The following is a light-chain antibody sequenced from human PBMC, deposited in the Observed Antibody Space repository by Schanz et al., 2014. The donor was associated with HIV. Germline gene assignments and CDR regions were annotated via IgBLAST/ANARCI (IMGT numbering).Light chain of an antibody. Sequence: QSALTQPASVSASPGQTVTISCTGTSSDIGSYNYVSWYQQHPGKAPKLMIYDVSNRPSGVSNRFSGSKSGNTASLTISGLQPEDEADYYCNSYSHSNTYVFGSGTKVTVL. CDR1: SSDIGSYNY. V-gene: IGLV2-14*01. CDR2: DVS. J-gene: IGLJ1*01. CDR3: NSYSHSNTYV.